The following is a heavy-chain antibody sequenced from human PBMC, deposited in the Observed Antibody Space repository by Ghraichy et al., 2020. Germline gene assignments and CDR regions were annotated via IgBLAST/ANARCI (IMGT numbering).Heavy chain of an antibody. CDR1: GGSISSSSYY. CDR2: IYYSGST. V-gene: IGHV4-39*01. J-gene: IGHJ4*02. D-gene: IGHD3-22*01. Sequence: SETLSLTCTVSGGSISSSSYYWGWIRQPPGKGLEWIGSIYYSGSTYYNPSLKSRVTISVDTSKNQFSLKLSSVTAADTAVYYCARHALYYYDSSGYPYYFDYWGQGTLVTVSS. CDR3: ARHALYYYDSSGYPYYFDY.